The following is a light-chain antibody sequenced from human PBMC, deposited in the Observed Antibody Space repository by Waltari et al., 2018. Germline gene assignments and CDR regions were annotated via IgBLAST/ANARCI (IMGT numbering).Light chain of an antibody. CDR2: DVS. Sequence: QSALIQHRPVSGSPGQSVTISCTGTSSDVGGYNYVSWYQQHPGKAPKLMIYDVSNRPSGVPDRFSGSQSGNTASLTISGLQAEDEADYYCCSYAGSYNFVVFGGGTKLTVL. V-gene: IGLV2-11*01. CDR1: SSDVGGYNY. J-gene: IGLJ2*01. CDR3: CSYAGSYNFVV.